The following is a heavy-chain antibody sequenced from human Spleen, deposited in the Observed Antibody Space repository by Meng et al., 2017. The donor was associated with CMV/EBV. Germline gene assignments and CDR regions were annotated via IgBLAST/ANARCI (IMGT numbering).Heavy chain of an antibody. V-gene: IGHV3-23*01. CDR1: EFTFSGYW. D-gene: IGHD1-26*01. J-gene: IGHJ4*02. Sequence: GGSLRLSCAASEFTFSGYWMSWVRQAPGKGLEWVSAISGSGGSTYYADSVKGRFTISRDNSKNTLYLQMNSLRAEDTAVYYCARANSGTYSYYFDSWGQGTLVTVSS. CDR2: ISGSGGST. CDR3: ARANSGTYSYYFDS.